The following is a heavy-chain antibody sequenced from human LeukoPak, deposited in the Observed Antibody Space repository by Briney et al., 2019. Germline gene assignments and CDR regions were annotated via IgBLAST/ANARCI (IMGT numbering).Heavy chain of an antibody. CDR2: ISGSGDST. J-gene: IGHJ4*02. Sequence: GGSLRLSCAASGFTFSSYAMSWVRQAPGKGLEWVSAISGSGDSTYYADSVKGRFTISRDNSKNTLYLQMNSLRAEDTAVYYCAKFDYGGNSGFDYWGQGTLVTVSS. CDR1: GFTFSSYA. CDR3: AKFDYGGNSGFDY. V-gene: IGHV3-23*01. D-gene: IGHD4-23*01.